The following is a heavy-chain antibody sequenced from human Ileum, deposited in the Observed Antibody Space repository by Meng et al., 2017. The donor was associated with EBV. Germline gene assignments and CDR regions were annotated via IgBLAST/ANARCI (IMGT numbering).Heavy chain of an antibody. D-gene: IGHD5-24*01. CDR3: ARGDGSHFF. V-gene: IGHV3-74*01. J-gene: IGHJ4*02. CDR1: GFNFSIYW. CDR2: INSDGSAT. Sequence: EVQLAESGGGLVQPGGSLRLSCAASGFNFSIYWMHWVRQAPGKGLVWVSHINSDGSATTYADSVKGRFTISRDNAKNTVYLQMNSLRAEDTAVYYCARGDGSHFFWGQGTLVTVSS.